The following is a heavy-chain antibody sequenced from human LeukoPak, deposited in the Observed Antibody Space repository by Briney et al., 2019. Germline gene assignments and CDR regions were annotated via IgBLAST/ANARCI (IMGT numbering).Heavy chain of an antibody. D-gene: IGHD4-17*01. CDR2: IYYSGST. J-gene: IGHJ4*02. CDR1: GGSISSYY. CDR3: AKSVTPFYFDY. V-gene: IGHV4-59*01. Sequence: SETLSLTCTVSGGSISSYYWSWIRQPPGKGLEWIGYIYYSGSTNYNPSLKSRVTISVDTFKNQFSLKLSSVTAADTAVYYCAKSVTPFYFDYWGQGTLVTVSS.